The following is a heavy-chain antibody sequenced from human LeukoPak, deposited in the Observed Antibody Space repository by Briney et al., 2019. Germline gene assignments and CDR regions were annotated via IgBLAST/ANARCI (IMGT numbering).Heavy chain of an antibody. Sequence: SETLSLTCTVSGGSISSYYCSWIRQPPGKGLGRIWYIYYSVSTNYNPSLKPRATISVDTSKNQSSLKLSSVTAADTAVYYCARESGTGEGNYSDYWGQGTLVTVSS. D-gene: IGHD7-27*01. CDR2: IYYSVST. V-gene: IGHV4-59*01. CDR1: GGSISSYY. J-gene: IGHJ4*02. CDR3: ARESGTGEGNYSDY.